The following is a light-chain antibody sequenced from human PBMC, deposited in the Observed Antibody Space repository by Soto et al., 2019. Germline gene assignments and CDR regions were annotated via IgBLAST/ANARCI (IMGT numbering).Light chain of an antibody. Sequence: QSVLTQPASVSGSPGQSITISCTGTSRDVGTYTLVSWYQHYPGKAPKLIIYEGSKRPSGVSNRFSASKTGRTASLTISGLQPEDEADYYCCSYAGSRSVVFGGGTKLTVL. V-gene: IGLV2-23*01. J-gene: IGLJ2*01. CDR3: CSYAGSRSVV. CDR2: EGS. CDR1: SRDVGTYTL.